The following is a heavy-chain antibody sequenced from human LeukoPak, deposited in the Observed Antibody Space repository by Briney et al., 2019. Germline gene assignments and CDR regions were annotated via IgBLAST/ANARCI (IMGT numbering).Heavy chain of an antibody. CDR3: AGGSGIAVAGNY. CDR2: ISGSGGDT. J-gene: IGHJ4*02. D-gene: IGHD6-19*01. CDR1: GFTFNNYA. V-gene: IGHV3-23*01. Sequence: PGGSLRLSCTAFGFTFNNYAMSWVRQAPGKGLEWVSGISGSGGDTYYADSVKGRFTISRDNSKNTLYVQMNSLRAEDTAVYYCAGGSGIAVAGNYWGQGTLVTVSS.